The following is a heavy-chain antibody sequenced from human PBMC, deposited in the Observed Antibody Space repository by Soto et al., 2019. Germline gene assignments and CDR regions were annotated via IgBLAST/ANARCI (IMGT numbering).Heavy chain of an antibody. J-gene: IGHJ6*04. D-gene: IGHD3-3*01. CDR2: MIPAFRTP. CDR3: ARTVYDFWRGGPNVQKDDYYGMDV. V-gene: IGHV1-69*01. Sequence: QVRLVQSGPEVEMPGSSVKVSCKASGGTFSTFAITWMRQGPGQRLEWMGGMIPAFRTPNYARKFTDRLTMSAGGATTAADMELSTLRLENTAVYYSARTVYDFWRGGPNVQKDDYYGMDVGGEGTAVTVSS. CDR1: GGTFSTFA.